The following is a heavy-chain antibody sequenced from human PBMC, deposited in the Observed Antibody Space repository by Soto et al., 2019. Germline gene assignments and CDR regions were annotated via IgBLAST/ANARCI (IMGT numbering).Heavy chain of an antibody. D-gene: IGHD4-17*01. Sequence: SETLSLTCTVSGGSVSSCCWNWSWQPPRPGLGRKGYSYYNGSTNYNPSLKSRVTISVETSKHQFSLKLSSVGAEGKGVYYCTRFYCDYAFFDYWGQGTLVTVSS. CDR1: GGSVSSCC. CDR2: SYYNGST. J-gene: IGHJ4*02. CDR3: TRFYCDYAFFDY. V-gene: IGHV4-59*02.